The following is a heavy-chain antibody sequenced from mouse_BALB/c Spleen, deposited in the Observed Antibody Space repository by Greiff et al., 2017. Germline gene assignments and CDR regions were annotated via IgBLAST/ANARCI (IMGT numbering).Heavy chain of an antibody. D-gene: IGHD2-3*01. V-gene: IGHV2-2*02. CDR1: GFSLTSYG. CDR2: IWSGGST. J-gene: IGHJ4*01. CDR3: ASVKIYDGHYYAMDY. Sequence: QVQLKESGPGLVQPSQSLSITCTVSGFSLTSYGVHWVRQSPGKGLEWLGVIWSGGSTDYNAAFISRLSISKDNSKSQVFFKMNSLQANDTAIYYCASVKIYDGHYYAMDYWGQGTSVTVSS.